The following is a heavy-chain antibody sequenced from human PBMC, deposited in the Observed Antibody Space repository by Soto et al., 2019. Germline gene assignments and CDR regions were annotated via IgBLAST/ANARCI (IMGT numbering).Heavy chain of an antibody. V-gene: IGHV1-8*01. J-gene: IGHJ6*02. D-gene: IGHD5-18*01. CDR1: GYTFTSYD. CDR3: ARGFQGYSYGYYYYYGMDV. CDR2: MNPNSGNT. Sequence: QVQLVQSGAEVKKPGASVKVSCKASGYTFTSYDINWVRQATGQGLEWMGWMNPNSGNTGYAQKFQGRVTMTRNTSIRTAYMELSSLRSEDTAVYYCARGFQGYSYGYYYYYGMDVWGQGTTVTVSS.